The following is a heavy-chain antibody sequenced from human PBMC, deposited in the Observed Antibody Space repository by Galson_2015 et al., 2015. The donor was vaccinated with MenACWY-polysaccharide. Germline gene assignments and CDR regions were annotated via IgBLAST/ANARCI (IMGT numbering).Heavy chain of an antibody. Sequence: TLSLTCSVSGGSISRNIYYWTWIRHHPGKGLEWIGYILYSGSTYYNPSLKSRVTMSVDTSKNQFSLSLSSVTAADTAVYYCARGVYCGGGCYSGTDSWGQGTLVTVSS. J-gene: IGHJ4*02. V-gene: IGHV4-31*03. CDR2: ILYSGST. D-gene: IGHD2-21*02. CDR1: GGSISRNIYY. CDR3: ARGVYCGGGCYSGTDS.